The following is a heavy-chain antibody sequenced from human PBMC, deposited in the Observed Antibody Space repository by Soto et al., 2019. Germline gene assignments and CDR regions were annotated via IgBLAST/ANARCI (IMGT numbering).Heavy chain of an antibody. J-gene: IGHJ4*02. CDR1: GYTFTSYY. Sequence: GASVKVSCKAPGYTFTSYYMHWVRQAPGQGLEWMGIINPSGGSTSYAQKFQGRVTMTRDTSTSTVYMELSSLRSEDTAVYYCARTGDYYDSSGYYYLPDYWGQRTLVTVSS. V-gene: IGHV1-46*01. D-gene: IGHD3-22*01. CDR3: ARTGDYYDSSGYYYLPDY. CDR2: INPSGGST.